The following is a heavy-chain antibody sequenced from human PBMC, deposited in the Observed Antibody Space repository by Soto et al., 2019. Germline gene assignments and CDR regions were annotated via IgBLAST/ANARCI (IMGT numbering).Heavy chain of an antibody. V-gene: IGHV1-2*04. CDR2: INPNSGGT. Sequence: ASVKVSCKASGYTFTGYYMHWVRQAPGQGLEWMGRINPNSGGTNYAQKFQGWVTMTRDTSISTAYMELSRLRSDDTAVYYCARNGYSSSSPILVYWGQGTLVTVSS. D-gene: IGHD6-6*01. J-gene: IGHJ4*02. CDR1: GYTFTGYY. CDR3: ARNGYSSSSPILVY.